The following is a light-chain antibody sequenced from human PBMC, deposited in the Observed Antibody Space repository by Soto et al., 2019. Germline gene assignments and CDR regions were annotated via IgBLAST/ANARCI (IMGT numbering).Light chain of an antibody. V-gene: IGKV3-20*01. CDR3: QQYSSLWT. J-gene: IGKJ1*01. CDR1: QSVSSSY. CDR2: DAS. Sequence: EIVLTQSPGPLSLSPWERATLSCRASQSVSSSYLAWYQQKPGQAPRLLIYDASTRATGVPARFSGSGSGTDFTLSTSRLEPEDFAVYYCQQYSSLWTFGQGTKVDIK.